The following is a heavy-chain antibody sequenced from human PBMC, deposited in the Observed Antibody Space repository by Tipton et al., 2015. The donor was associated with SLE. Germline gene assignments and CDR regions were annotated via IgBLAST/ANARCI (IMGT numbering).Heavy chain of an antibody. J-gene: IGHJ3*02. CDR3: AKGGSANSGGAFDI. CDR2: ISYNGRNK. D-gene: IGHD4-23*01. V-gene: IGHV3-33*06. Sequence: RSLRLSCAASGFTFSTYAMHWVRQAPGKGLEWVAVISYNGRNKYFADFVKGRFTISRDNSKNTVYLEMNRLTAEDTAMYYCAKGGSANSGGAFDIWGQGTVVTVSS. CDR1: GFTFSTYA.